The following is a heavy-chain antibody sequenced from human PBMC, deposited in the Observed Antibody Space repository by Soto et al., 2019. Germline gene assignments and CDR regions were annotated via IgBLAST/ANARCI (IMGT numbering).Heavy chain of an antibody. CDR2: IYYSGST. V-gene: IGHV4-31*03. J-gene: IGHJ6*02. D-gene: IGHD5-18*01. Sequence: PSETLSLTCTVSGGSISSGGYYRSWIRQHPGKGLEWIGYIYYSGSTYYNPSLKSRVTISVDTSKNQFSLKLSSVTAADTAVYYCARVTAMVRTYGMDVWGQGTTVTVSS. CDR1: GGSISSGGYY. CDR3: ARVTAMVRTYGMDV.